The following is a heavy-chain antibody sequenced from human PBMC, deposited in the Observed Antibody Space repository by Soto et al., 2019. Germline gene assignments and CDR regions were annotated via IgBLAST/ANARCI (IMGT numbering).Heavy chain of an antibody. D-gene: IGHD3-22*01. CDR1: GGSISSADYY. V-gene: IGHV4-30-4*01. CDR3: ARELLPKGDKPYHESSGYYFDY. CDR2: IYYSGST. Sequence: SETLSLTCTVSGGSISSADYYWSWIRQPPGKGLEWIGYIYYSGSTYYNPSLKSRITISVDTSKNQFSLKLSSVTVADTAVYYCARELLPKGDKPYHESSGYYFDYWGQGTLVTVSS. J-gene: IGHJ4*02.